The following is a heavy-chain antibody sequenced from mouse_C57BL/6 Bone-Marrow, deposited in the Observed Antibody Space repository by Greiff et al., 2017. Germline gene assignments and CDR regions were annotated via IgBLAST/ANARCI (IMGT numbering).Heavy chain of an antibody. J-gene: IGHJ4*01. V-gene: IGHV5-12*01. Sequence: EVQLVESGGGLVQPGGSLKLSCAASGFTFSDYYMYWVRQTPEKRLEWVAYISDGGGNTYYPDTVKGRFTISRDNAKNTLYRQMSRLKSEDTAMYYCARLDAMDYWGQGTSVTVAS. CDR2: ISDGGGNT. CDR3: ARLDAMDY. CDR1: GFTFSDYY.